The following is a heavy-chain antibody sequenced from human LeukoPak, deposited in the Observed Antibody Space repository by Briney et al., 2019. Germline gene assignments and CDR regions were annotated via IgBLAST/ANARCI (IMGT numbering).Heavy chain of an antibody. CDR2: MSRSGSSM. Sequence: GGPLRLSCAASGFTLSDYSMTRIRQAPGKGLEWVSYMSRSGSSMYYADSVKGRFTISRDNAKNSVYLQMNSLGAEDTAVYYCARGLIETGTTFDYWGQGTLVTVSS. D-gene: IGHD1-7*01. CDR3: ARGLIETGTTFDY. CDR1: GFTLSDYS. V-gene: IGHV3-11*04. J-gene: IGHJ4*02.